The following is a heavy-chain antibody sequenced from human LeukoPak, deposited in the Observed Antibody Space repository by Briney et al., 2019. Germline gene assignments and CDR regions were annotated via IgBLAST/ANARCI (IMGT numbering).Heavy chain of an antibody. Sequence: SETLSLTCTVSGGSISSGGDYWSWIRQHPGKGLEWIGYIYYSGSTYYNPSLKSRVTISVDTSKNQFSLKLSSVTAADTAVYYCARGRNYDFWSGPNLGYFDYWGQGTLVTVSS. CDR3: ARGRNYDFWSGPNLGYFDY. CDR1: GGSISSGGDY. J-gene: IGHJ4*02. V-gene: IGHV4-31*03. CDR2: IYYSGST. D-gene: IGHD3-3*01.